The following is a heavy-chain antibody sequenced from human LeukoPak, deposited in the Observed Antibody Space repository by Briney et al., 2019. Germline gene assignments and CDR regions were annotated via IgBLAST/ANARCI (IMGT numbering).Heavy chain of an antibody. J-gene: IGHJ4*02. Sequence: KPGWSLIPSCAAAGFTVTNAWVSWVRQAPGKGLEWVGRIKSKADGGIIDYAAPVKGRFTISTDDSKNTLYLQMNSLKTEHTAVYSCTTDRGIAARPVFDSWGQGTLVTVSS. CDR3: TTDRGIAARPVFDS. CDR1: GFTVTNAW. D-gene: IGHD6-6*01. CDR2: IKSKADGGII. V-gene: IGHV3-15*01.